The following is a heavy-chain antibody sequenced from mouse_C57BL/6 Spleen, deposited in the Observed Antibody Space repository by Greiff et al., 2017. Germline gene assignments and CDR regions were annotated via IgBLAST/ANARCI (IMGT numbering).Heavy chain of an antibody. D-gene: IGHD1-1*01. J-gene: IGHJ4*01. CDR3: ARFPVVPYYYAMDY. CDR2: IYPGSGNT. CDR1: GYTFTDYY. Sequence: VQLQESGAELVRPGASVKLSCKASGYTFTDYYINWVKQRPGQGLEWIARIYPGSGNTYYNEKFKGKATLTAEKSSSTAYMQLSSLTSEDSAVYFCARFPVVPYYYAMDYWGQGTSVTVSS. V-gene: IGHV1-76*01.